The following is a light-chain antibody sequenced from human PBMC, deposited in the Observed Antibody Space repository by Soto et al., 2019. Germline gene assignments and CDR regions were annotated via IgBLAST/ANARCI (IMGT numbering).Light chain of an antibody. CDR1: QSVSSY. CDR2: DAS. J-gene: IGKJ5*01. V-gene: IGKV3-11*01. Sequence: EIMLTQSPATLSLSPGERVTLSCRASQSVSSYLAWYQQKPGQAPRLLIYDASNRATGIPARFSGSGSGTDFTLTISSLEPEDFAVYYCQQRSNWPPITFGQGTRLEIK. CDR3: QQRSNWPPIT.